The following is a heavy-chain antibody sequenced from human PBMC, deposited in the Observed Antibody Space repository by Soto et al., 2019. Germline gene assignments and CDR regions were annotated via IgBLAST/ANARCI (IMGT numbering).Heavy chain of an antibody. CDR1: GFTFSSYW. CDR3: ASYYNFDC. D-gene: IGHD3-22*01. Sequence: GGSLRLSCAASGFTFSSYWMSWVRQAPGKGLEWVANIKQDGSEKYYVDSVKGRFTISRDNAKNSLYLQMNSLRAEDTAVDHCASYYNFDCWAQGPRVTVSS. CDR2: IKQDGSEK. J-gene: IGHJ4*02. V-gene: IGHV3-7*01.